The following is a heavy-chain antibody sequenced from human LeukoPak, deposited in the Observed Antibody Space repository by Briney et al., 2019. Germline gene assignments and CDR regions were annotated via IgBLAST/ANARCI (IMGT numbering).Heavy chain of an antibody. CDR2: ISSSGSTI. J-gene: IGHJ4*02. CDR3: ARVDSSPGFDY. CDR1: GFTFSSYE. D-gene: IGHD6-6*01. V-gene: IGHV3-48*03. Sequence: GSLRLSCAASGFTFSSYEMNWVRQAPGKGLEWVSYISSSGSTIYYADSVKGRFTISRDNAKNSLYLQMNSLRAEDTAVYYCARVDSSPGFDYWGQGTLVTVSS.